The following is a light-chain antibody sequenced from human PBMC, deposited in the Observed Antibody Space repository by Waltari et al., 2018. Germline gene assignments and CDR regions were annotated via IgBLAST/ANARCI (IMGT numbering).Light chain of an antibody. J-gene: IGLJ1*01. V-gene: IGLV2-11*01. CDR1: GSDIGGYNY. CDR3: CSYAGSYTFV. Sequence: QSALTQPRSVSGSLGQSVTISCTGTGSDIGGYNYVSWYQQHPDKVPKLIIFDVAKRPPGFPDRVTGSKAGNTASRTISGLQAEDEADYYCCSYAGSYTFVFGVGTKVSVV. CDR2: DVA.